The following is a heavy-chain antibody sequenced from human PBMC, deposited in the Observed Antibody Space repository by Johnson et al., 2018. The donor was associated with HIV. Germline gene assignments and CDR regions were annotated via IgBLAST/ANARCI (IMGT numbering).Heavy chain of an antibody. Sequence: VQLVESGGGLVKPGGSITLSCVASGFIFSHAWMSWVRQAPGKGLEWVGRIKRETDGGTRDYAAPVKGRFTISRDDSKNTLYLQMNSLKIDDTAVYYCTRGVNSEGGSIWGQGTMVTGSS. J-gene: IGHJ3*02. CDR3: TRGVNSEGGSI. CDR1: GFIFSHAW. D-gene: IGHD3-16*01. V-gene: IGHV3-15*01. CDR2: IKRETDGGTR.